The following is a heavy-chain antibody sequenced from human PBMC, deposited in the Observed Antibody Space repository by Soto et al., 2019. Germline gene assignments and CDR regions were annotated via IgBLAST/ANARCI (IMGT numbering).Heavy chain of an antibody. Sequence: EEQLVESGGGLVQPGGSLRLSCAASGFSISRHTMHWVRQAPGRGLEYVSSITGNADNIFCGESVRGRVNISSNNPRNTLYLQVGSLTIDFLAMYDCVRVDACVQFDIWGQGALVTVSS. D-gene: IGHD1-1*01. CDR2: ITGNADNI. CDR1: GFSISRHT. CDR3: VRVDACVQFDI. J-gene: IGHJ4*02. V-gene: IGHV3-64*07.